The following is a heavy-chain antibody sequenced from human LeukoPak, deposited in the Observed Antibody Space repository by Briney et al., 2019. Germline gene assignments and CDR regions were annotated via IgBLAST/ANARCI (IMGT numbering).Heavy chain of an antibody. CDR2: IRRNGGDR. D-gene: IGHD2-15*01. J-gene: IGHJ5*02. CDR3: AKGGYGSWFDP. V-gene: IGHV3-23*01. Sequence: GGSLRLSCAASGFSFSSYSMTWVRQAPGKGLEWVSNIRRNGGDRYYADSVKGRFTISRDNSKNTVYLEMNSLRVEDTAVYYCAKGGYGSWFDPWGQGTLVTVSS. CDR1: GFSFSSYS.